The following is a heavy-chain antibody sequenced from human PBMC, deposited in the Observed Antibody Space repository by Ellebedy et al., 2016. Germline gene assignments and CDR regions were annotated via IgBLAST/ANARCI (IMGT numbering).Heavy chain of an antibody. CDR1: GGSMRSSY. V-gene: IGHV4-4*07. CDR2: IYTSGNT. Sequence: SETLSLXXTVSGGSMRSSYWSWIRQSATKGLEWIGRIYTSGNTKYNPSLESRVTMLIDTSKNHFSLQLRSVTAADTAIYYCARAFFNGSGDYYSVYGMDVWGQGTTVTVSS. CDR3: ARAFFNGSGDYYSVYGMDV. J-gene: IGHJ6*02. D-gene: IGHD3-10*01.